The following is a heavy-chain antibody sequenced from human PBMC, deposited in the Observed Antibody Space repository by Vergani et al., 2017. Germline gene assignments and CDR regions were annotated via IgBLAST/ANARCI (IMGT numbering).Heavy chain of an antibody. V-gene: IGHV1-18*01. CDR2: VSTYNGNT. CDR1: GYSFINYG. Sequence: QSQLVQSGDEVKKPGASVKVSCKTSGYSFINYGISWVRQAPGQGLEWLGCVSTYNGNTNYGQKIQGRVTMTTDTSTRTAYMQLMSLTFDDTAVYYCAREGFYDNIHGTYRPPSYYGMCVWGQGTKVTVAS. D-gene: IGHD3-16*02. J-gene: IGHJ6*02. CDR3: AREGFYDNIHGTYRPPSYYGMCV.